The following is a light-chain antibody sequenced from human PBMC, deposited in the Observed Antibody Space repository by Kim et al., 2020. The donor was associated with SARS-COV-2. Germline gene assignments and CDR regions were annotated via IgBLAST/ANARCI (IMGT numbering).Light chain of an antibody. J-gene: IGLJ2*01. V-gene: IGLV1-40*01. CDR2: DNS. Sequence: QSVLTQPPSVSGAPGQRVTISCTGSSSHIGAGYNVHWYQQLPGTTPKLLIYDNSYRPSGVPHRFSGSKSGTSASLAITGLQAEDEADYYCQSYASSHGVFGGGTKLTVL. CDR1: SSHIGAGYN. CDR3: QSYASSHGV.